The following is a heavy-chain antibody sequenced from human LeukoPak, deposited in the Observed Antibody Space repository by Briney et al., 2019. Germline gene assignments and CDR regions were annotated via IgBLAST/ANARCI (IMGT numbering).Heavy chain of an antibody. CDR2: INRRGHT. CDR3: ARDYGDYGVSNY. D-gene: IGHD4-17*01. Sequence: GGSLRLSCAASGFTFDRFTIHWVRQTPGKGLEWVSLINRRGHTFYADSVKGRFTISRDNAKNSLYLQMNSLRAEDTAVYYCARDYGDYGVSNYWGQGTLVTVSS. CDR1: GFTFDRFT. J-gene: IGHJ4*02. V-gene: IGHV3-43*01.